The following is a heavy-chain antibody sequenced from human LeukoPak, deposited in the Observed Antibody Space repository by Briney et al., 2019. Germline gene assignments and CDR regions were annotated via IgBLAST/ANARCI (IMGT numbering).Heavy chain of an antibody. V-gene: IGHV3-48*02. Sequence: GGSLRLSCAASGFTFSSYSMNWVRQAPGKGLEWVSYISSSSSTIYYADSVKGRFTISRDNAKNSLNLQTNSLRDEDTAEYYCARDRPSGSYYVGYFDYWGQGTLVTISS. D-gene: IGHD1-26*01. CDR3: ARDRPSGSYYVGYFDY. J-gene: IGHJ4*02. CDR1: GFTFSSYS. CDR2: ISSSSSTI.